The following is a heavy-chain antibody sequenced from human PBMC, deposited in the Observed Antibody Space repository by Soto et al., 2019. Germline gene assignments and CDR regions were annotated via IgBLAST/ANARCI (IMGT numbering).Heavy chain of an antibody. J-gene: IGHJ4*02. D-gene: IGHD6-6*01. V-gene: IGHV4-59*01. Sequence: PSGTPALTCSVSGGSMRNYSWNWIRQPPGRGLEWIGYVYHSGSTNYNPSLKSRVSMSVDVSRNHFSLTLHSVTAADTAVYFCTSSYSTSSSPDYWGQGSMVT. CDR2: VYHSGST. CDR1: GGSMRNYS. CDR3: TSSYSTSSSPDY.